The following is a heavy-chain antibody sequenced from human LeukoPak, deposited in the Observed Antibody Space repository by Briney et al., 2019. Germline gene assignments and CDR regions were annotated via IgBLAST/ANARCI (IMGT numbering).Heavy chain of an antibody. CDR2: IYPGDSDT. CDR3: ARHWPDTAYYYGMDV. Sequence: GESLKISCKGSGYSFTNHWIGWVRQMPGKGLEWMGIIYPGDSDTRYSPSFQGQVTISADKSITTAYLQWSSLKASDTAMYYCARHWPDTAYYYGMDVWGQGTTVTVSS. CDR1: GYSFTNHW. V-gene: IGHV5-51*01. J-gene: IGHJ6*02. D-gene: IGHD3-10*01.